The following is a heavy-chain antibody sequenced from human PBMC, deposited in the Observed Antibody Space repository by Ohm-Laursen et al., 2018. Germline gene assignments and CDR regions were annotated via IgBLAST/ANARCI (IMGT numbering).Heavy chain of an antibody. CDR1: GFTFSSYA. D-gene: IGHD2-15*01. J-gene: IGHJ3*02. CDR2: ISGSGGST. V-gene: IGHV3-23*01. Sequence: GSLRLSCTASGFTFSSYAMSWVRQAPGKGLEWVSAISGSGGSTYYADSVKGRFTISRDNSKNTLFLQMSSLRAEDTAVYYCASLGYCSGGSCLWAFDIWGQGTMVTVS. CDR3: ASLGYCSGGSCLWAFDI.